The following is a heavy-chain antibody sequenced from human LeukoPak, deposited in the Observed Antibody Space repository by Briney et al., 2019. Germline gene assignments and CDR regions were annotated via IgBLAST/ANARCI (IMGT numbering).Heavy chain of an antibody. J-gene: IGHJ4*02. CDR3: ARALYSDYNRMPFHN. D-gene: IGHD4-11*01. CDR2: ISSSGGDM. V-gene: IGHV3-21*01. Sequence: GGSLRLSCAASGFSFSTYNMNWVRQAPGKGLEWVSSISSSGGDMFYADSVKGRFTISRDNAKNSLYLQLNSLSAEDTAVYSCARALYSDYNRMPFHNWGQGTLVTVSS. CDR1: GFSFSTYN.